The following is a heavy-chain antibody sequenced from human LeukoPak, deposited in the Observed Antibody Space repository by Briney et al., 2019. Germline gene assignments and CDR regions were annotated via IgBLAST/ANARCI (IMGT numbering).Heavy chain of an antibody. CDR3: ARDGTEYYYYMDV. CDR2: INHSGST. CDR1: GGSFSGYY. V-gene: IGHV4-34*01. J-gene: IGHJ6*03. D-gene: IGHD5-24*01. Sequence: SETLSLTCAVYGGSFSGYYWSWIRQPPGKGLEWIGEINHSGSTNYNPSLKSRVTISVDTSKNQFSPKLSSVTAADTAVYYCARDGTEYYYYMDVWGKGTTVTISS.